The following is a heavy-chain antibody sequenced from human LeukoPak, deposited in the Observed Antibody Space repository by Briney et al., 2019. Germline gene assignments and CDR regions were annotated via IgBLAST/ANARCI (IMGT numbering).Heavy chain of an antibody. Sequence: GASVKVSCKASGYTFAGYYMHWVRQAPGQGLEWMGWINPNSGGTNYAQKFQGRVTMTRDTSNSTAYMELGRLRSDDPAVYYCARDQGGDYYYYYMDVWGKGTPVTISS. CDR1: GYTFAGYY. CDR2: INPNSGGT. CDR3: ARDQGGDYYYYYMDV. D-gene: IGHD4-17*01. J-gene: IGHJ6*03. V-gene: IGHV1-2*02.